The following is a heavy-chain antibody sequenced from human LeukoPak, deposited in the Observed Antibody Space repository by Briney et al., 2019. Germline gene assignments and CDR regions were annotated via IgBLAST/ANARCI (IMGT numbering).Heavy chain of an antibody. CDR1: GGSASGSY. J-gene: IGHJ4*02. D-gene: IGHD3-22*01. CDR2: IYYSGST. CDR3: ARSDSSGYPFVD. Sequence: PSETLSLTCTVSGGSASGSYWTWIRQPPGKGLEWIGYIYYSGSTNYNPSLKSRVTISVDTSKNQFSLKLSSVTAADTAVYYCARSDSSGYPFVDWGQGTVVTVST. V-gene: IGHV4-59*02.